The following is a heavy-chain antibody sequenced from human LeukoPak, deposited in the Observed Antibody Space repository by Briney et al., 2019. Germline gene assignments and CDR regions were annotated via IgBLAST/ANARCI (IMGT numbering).Heavy chain of an antibody. V-gene: IGHV3-30*03. CDR3: ARVRVVITHPLFDL. J-gene: IGHJ2*01. D-gene: IGHD3-22*01. CDR2: ISYDGSNK. Sequence: GRSLRLSCAASGFTFSSYGMHWVRQAPGKGLEWVAVISYDGSNKYYADSVKGRFTISRDNSKNTLYLQMNSLRAEDTAVYYCARVRVVITHPLFDLWGRGTLVTVSS. CDR1: GFTFSSYG.